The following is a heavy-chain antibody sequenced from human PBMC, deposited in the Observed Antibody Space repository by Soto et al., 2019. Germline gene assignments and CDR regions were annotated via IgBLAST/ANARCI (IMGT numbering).Heavy chain of an antibody. J-gene: IGHJ2*01. V-gene: IGHV6-1*01. D-gene: IGHD2-15*01. CDR1: GDSVSSNSAT. CDR2: TYYRSQWYN. Sequence: SQTLSLTCAISGDSVSSNSATWNWIRQSPSRGLEWLGRTYYRSQWYNDYAESVKSRITISPDTSKNQFSLQLNSVTPEDTAVNYCARAPTRYFDLWGRGTLVTVSS. CDR3: ARAPTRYFDL.